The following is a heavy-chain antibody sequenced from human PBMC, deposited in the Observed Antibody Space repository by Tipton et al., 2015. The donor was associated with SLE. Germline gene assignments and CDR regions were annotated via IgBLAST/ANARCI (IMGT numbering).Heavy chain of an antibody. J-gene: IGHJ4*02. V-gene: IGHV4-31*03. CDR3: ARVQEDAILTGYFFDY. D-gene: IGHD3-9*01. Sequence: TLSLTCTVSGGSISSGGYYWSWIRQHPGKGLEWIGYIYYSGSTYYNPSLKSRVTISVDTSKNQFSLKLSSVTAADTAVYYWARVQEDAILTGYFFDYWGQGTLVTVSS. CDR2: IYYSGST. CDR1: GGSISSGGYY.